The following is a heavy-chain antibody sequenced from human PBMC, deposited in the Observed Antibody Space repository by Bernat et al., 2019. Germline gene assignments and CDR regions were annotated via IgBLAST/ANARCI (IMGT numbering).Heavy chain of an antibody. V-gene: IGHV3-30*04. CDR2: ISYDGSNK. J-gene: IGHJ4*02. D-gene: IGHD2-2*01. CDR3: ATDPLPGIPGRRTYYFDY. Sequence: QVQLVESGGGVVQPGRSLRLSCAASGFTFSSYAMHWVRQAPGKGLEWVAVISYDGSNKYYADSVKGRFSISRDNSKNTLYLQMNSLRAEDAALYYRATDPLPGIPGRRTYYFDYWGRGTLVTVSS. CDR1: GFTFSSYA.